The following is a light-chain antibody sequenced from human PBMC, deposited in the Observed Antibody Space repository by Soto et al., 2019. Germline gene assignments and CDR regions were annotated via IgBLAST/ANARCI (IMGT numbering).Light chain of an antibody. CDR3: SSYTTSSTVV. J-gene: IGLJ2*01. CDR1: SSDVGAYNY. Sequence: QSVLTQAASVSGSPGQSITISCTGTSSDVGAYNYVSWYQQHPGKAPKLMICDVSNRPSGVSNRFSGSKSANTASLTISGLQAEDEADYYCSSYTTSSTVVFGGGTKLTVL. CDR2: DVS. V-gene: IGLV2-14*03.